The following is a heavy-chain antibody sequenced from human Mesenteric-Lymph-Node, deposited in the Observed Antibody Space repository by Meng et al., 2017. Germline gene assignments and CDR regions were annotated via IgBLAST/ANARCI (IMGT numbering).Heavy chain of an antibody. CDR3: ATVEDSSGYYRIDAFDI. J-gene: IGHJ3*02. CDR1: GYTLTELS. Sequence: ASVKVSCKVSGYTLTELSMHWVRQAPGKGLEWMGGFDPEDGETIYAQKFQGRVTMTEDTSTDTAYMELSSLRSEDTAVYYCATVEDSSGYYRIDAFDIWGQGTMVTVSS. CDR2: FDPEDGET. V-gene: IGHV1-24*01. D-gene: IGHD3-22*01.